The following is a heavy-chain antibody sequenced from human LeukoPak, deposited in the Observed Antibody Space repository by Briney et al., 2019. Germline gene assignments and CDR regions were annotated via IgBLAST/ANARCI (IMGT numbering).Heavy chain of an antibody. CDR2: IYSGGST. V-gene: IGHV3-53*05. CDR3: ARDFSGHWATDY. D-gene: IGHD2-21*02. CDR1: GFTVSSNY. Sequence: GGSLRLSCAASGFTVSSNYMSWVRQAPGKGLEWVSVIYSGGSTYYADSVKGRFTISRDNSKNTLYLQMNSLRVEDTAVYYCARDFSGHWATDYWGQGTLVTVSS. J-gene: IGHJ4*02.